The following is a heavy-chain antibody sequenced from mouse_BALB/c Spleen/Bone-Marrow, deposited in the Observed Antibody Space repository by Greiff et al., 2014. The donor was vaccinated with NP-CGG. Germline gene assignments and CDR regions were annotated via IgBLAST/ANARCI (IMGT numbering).Heavy chain of an antibody. CDR3: TRRDDGYPY. J-gene: IGHJ2*01. Sequence: VQLVESGAELVRPGASVKLSCKASGYTFTNYWMNRVKQRPGQGLEWIGMIDPSDSETHYNQMFKDKATLTVDKSSSTAYMQLSSLTSEDSAVYYCTRRDDGYPYWGQGTTLTVSS. CDR1: GYTFTNYW. D-gene: IGHD2-3*01. CDR2: IDPSDSET. V-gene: IGHV1-61*01.